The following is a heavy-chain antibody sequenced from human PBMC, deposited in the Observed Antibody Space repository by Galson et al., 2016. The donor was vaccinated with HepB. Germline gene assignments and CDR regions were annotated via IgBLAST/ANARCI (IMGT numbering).Heavy chain of an antibody. J-gene: IGHJ6*02. D-gene: IGHD5-24*01. Sequence: SLRLSCAASLFTFSSYGMHWVRQAPGKGLEWVALIWYDGTNKYYADSVKGRFTISRDNSKNTVYLQMNSLRAEDTAVYYCAKDGGDGYNFPYYYGMDVWGQGTTVTVSS. CDR3: AKDGGDGYNFPYYYGMDV. CDR2: IWYDGTNK. CDR1: LFTFSSYG. V-gene: IGHV3-33*06.